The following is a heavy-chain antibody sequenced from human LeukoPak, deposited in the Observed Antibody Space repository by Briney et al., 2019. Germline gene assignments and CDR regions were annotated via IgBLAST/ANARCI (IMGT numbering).Heavy chain of an antibody. V-gene: IGHV1-18*01. J-gene: IGHJ3*02. Sequence: ASVKVSCKASGYTFTSYGISWVRQAPGQGLEWMGWISAYNGNTNYAQKLQGRVTMTTDTSTSTAYMELRSLRSDDTAVYYCARDPHDSSGYYENDAFDNWGQGTMVTVSS. CDR2: ISAYNGNT. D-gene: IGHD3-22*01. CDR3: ARDPHDSSGYYENDAFDN. CDR1: GYTFTSYG.